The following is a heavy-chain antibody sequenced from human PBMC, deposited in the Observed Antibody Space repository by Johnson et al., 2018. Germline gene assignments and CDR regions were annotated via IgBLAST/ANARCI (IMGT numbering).Heavy chain of an antibody. J-gene: IGHJ3*02. V-gene: IGHV3-9*01. CDR2: ISWNSGVK. CDR1: RFTFDDYA. Sequence: EVQLVESGGGLVQPGKSLRLSCAASRFTFDDYAMLWVRQGPGKGLEWVSGISWNSGVKAYADSVKGRFTISRDNAKNSLYLQMDSLTPEDTGLYYCARRTGRDAFDIWGQGTMVTVSS. CDR3: ARRTGRDAFDI. D-gene: IGHD1-1*01.